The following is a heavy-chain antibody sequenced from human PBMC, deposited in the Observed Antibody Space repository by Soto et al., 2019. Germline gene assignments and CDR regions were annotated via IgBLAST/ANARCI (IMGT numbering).Heavy chain of an antibody. Sequence: GGSLRLSCAASGFTFSSYGMHWVRQAPGKGLEWVAVISYDGSNKYYGDFVKGRFTISRDNSKNTLYLQMSSLRAEDTAVYYCAKGLDPAMTTVTTWAFDVWGQGTMVTVSS. CDR2: ISYDGSNK. CDR1: GFTFSSYG. J-gene: IGHJ3*01. V-gene: IGHV3-30*18. CDR3: AKGLDPAMTTVTTWAFDV. D-gene: IGHD4-17*01.